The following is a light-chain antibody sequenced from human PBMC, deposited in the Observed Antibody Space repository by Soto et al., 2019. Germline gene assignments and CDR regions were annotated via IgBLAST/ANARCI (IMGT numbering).Light chain of an antibody. J-gene: IGKJ4*01. CDR1: QSVSSN. CDR2: GAS. CDR3: QQYNNWPLT. V-gene: IGKV3D-15*01. Sequence: EIVMTKSPATLSVSPGERATLSCRASQSVSSNLACYQQKPGQAPRLLIYGASTRATGIPARFSGSGSGTEFTLTISSLQSEDFAVYYCQQYNNWPLTFGGGTKVEIK.